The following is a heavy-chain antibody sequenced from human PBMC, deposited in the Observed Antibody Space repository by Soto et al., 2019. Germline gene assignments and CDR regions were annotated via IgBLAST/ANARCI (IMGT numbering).Heavy chain of an antibody. Sequence: GESLKISCAASGFTFSSYAMSWVRQAPGKGLEWVSAISGSGGSTYYADSVKGRFTISRDNSKNTLYLQMNSLRAEDTAVYYCATHNRGHGAVQLDYWGQGTLVTVSS. CDR3: ATHNRGHGAVQLDY. D-gene: IGHD1-1*01. J-gene: IGHJ4*02. CDR2: ISGSGGST. V-gene: IGHV3-23*01. CDR1: GFTFSSYA.